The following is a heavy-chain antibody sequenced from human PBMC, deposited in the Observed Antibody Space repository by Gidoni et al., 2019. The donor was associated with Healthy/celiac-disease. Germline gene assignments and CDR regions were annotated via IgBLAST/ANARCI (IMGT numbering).Heavy chain of an antibody. CDR1: GYTFTSYA. V-gene: IGHV1-3*01. CDR3: ARVYCSGGSCYSADGAFDI. Sequence: QVQLVQSGAEVKKPGASVKVSCKASGYTFTSYAMHWVRQAPGQRLEWMGWINAGNGNTKYSQKFQGRVTITRDTSASTAYMELSSLRSEDTAVYYCARVYCSGGSCYSADGAFDIWGQGTMVTVSS. D-gene: IGHD2-15*01. CDR2: INAGNGNT. J-gene: IGHJ3*02.